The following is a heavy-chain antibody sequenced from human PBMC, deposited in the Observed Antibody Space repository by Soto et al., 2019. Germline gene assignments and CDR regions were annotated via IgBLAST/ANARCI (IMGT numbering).Heavy chain of an antibody. J-gene: IGHJ4*02. CDR3: ACSARITIFGVVHWDY. CDR1: GFTFSSYA. CDR2: ISGSGGST. D-gene: IGHD3-3*01. Sequence: GGSLRLSCAASGFTFSSYAMSWVRQAPGKGLEWVSAISGSGGSTYYADSVKGRFTISRDNSKNTLYLQMNSLRAEDTAVYYCACSARITIFGVVHWDYWGQGTLVTVSS. V-gene: IGHV3-23*01.